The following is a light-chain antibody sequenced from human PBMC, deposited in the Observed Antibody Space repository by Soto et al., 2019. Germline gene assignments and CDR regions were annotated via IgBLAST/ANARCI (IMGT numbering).Light chain of an antibody. J-gene: IGKJ1*01. V-gene: IGKV3-15*01. CDR3: QQYNSWPRT. Sequence: EIASPQSPPTLYLSAGERATLSCRASQSVSSDLAWYHQKPGQAPRLLIYGASTRATGIPARFSGIGSGTEFTLTINSLQSEDFAAYYCQQYNSWPRTFGQGTKVDI. CDR1: QSVSSD. CDR2: GAS.